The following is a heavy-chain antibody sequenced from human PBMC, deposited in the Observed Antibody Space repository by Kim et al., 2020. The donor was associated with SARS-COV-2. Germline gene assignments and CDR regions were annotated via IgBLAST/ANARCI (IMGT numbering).Heavy chain of an antibody. J-gene: IGHJ6*02. CDR2: IKQDGSEK. D-gene: IGHD3-9*01. CDR3: ARGGGLRYFDCSWIDYYCYGMDV. Sequence: GGSLRLFCAASGFTFSSYWMSWVCQAPGKGLEWVANIKQDGSEKYYVDSVKGRFTISRDNAKNSLYLQMNSLRAEDTAVYYCARGGGLRYFDCSWIDYYCYGMDVWGQGTTVTVSS. V-gene: IGHV3-7*03. CDR1: GFTFSSYW.